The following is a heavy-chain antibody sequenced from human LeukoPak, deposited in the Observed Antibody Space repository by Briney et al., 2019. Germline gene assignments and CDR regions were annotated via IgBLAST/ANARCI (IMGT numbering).Heavy chain of an antibody. J-gene: IGHJ6*04. V-gene: IGHV3-30*04. D-gene: IGHD6-25*01. CDR3: ASQRPGQVDPYYYGMDL. Sequence: QPGRSLRLSCVASGFTFNSYAMHWVRQAPGKGLEYVAVISYDGSDRYYADSVKDRFTISRDNSKNTLYVQMNSLGAEDTAIYYCASQRPGQVDPYYYGMDLWGKGTTVIVSS. CDR2: ISYDGSDR. CDR1: GFTFNSYA.